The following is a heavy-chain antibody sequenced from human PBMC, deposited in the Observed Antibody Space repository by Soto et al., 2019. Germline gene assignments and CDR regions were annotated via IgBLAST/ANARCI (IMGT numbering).Heavy chain of an antibody. CDR1: GFTFSSYG. D-gene: IGHD2-21*01. CDR2: IWYDGSNK. CDR3: ARDRDGYFSEY. J-gene: IGHJ4*02. Sequence: QVQLVESGGGVVQPGRSLRLSCAASGFTFSSYGMHWVRQAPGKGLEWVAVIWYDGSNKYYADSVKGRFTISRDNSKNTLYLQMNSLRAEDTAVYYCARDRDGYFSEYWGQGTLVTVSS. V-gene: IGHV3-33*01.